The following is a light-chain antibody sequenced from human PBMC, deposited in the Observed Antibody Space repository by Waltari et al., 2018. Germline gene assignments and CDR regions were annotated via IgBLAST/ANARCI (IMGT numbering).Light chain of an antibody. J-gene: IGKJ1*01. V-gene: IGKV4-1*01. CDR1: QSISSY. CDR3: HQYYDTPWT. Sequence: DIQMTQSPSSLSASVGDRVTITCRASQSISSYLNWYQQKPGQPPKLLIYWASIRESGVPDRFSGSGSGTDFTLTISSLQTEDVAVYYCHQYYDTPWTFGQGTKVEIK. CDR2: WAS.